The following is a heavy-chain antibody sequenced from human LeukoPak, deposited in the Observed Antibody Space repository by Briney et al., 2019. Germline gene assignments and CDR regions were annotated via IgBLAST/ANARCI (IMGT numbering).Heavy chain of an antibody. V-gene: IGHV3-53*01. CDR1: GFTVSSNY. Sequence: GGSLRLSCAASGFTVSSNYMSWVRQAPGKGLEWVSVIYSGGSTYYADSVKGRFTISRDNSKNTLYLQMNSLRAEDTAVYYCAKPSYYDFWSASLGWFDPWGQGTLVTVSS. J-gene: IGHJ5*02. D-gene: IGHD3-3*01. CDR3: AKPSYYDFWSASLGWFDP. CDR2: IYSGGST.